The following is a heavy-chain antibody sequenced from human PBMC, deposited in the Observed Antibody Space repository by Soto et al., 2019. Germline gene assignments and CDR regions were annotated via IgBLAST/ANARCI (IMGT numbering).Heavy chain of an antibody. Sequence: GGSLRLSCTASGFTFSSYAMSWVRKAPGKGLEWVSAISGSGGSTYCADSGKGRCTISRDNSKNTLYLQTNSLRVEDTAVYYCAKYSESCSSTSCEYIVVVVATDYFDYWGQGTLVNVSS. J-gene: IGHJ4*02. CDR1: GFTFSSYA. CDR2: ISGSGGST. D-gene: IGHD2-15*01. CDR3: AKYSESCSSTSCEYIVVVVATDYFDY. V-gene: IGHV3-23*01.